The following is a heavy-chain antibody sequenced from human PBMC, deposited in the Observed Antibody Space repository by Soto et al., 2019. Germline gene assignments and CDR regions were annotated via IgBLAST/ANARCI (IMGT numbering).Heavy chain of an antibody. CDR1: GFTFSSYV. Sequence: QVQLVESGGGVVQPGTSLRLSCVGSGFTFSSYVIHWVRQAPGKGLDWVALTSYDGSNNDYGDSVKGRFTLSRDNSRKTGDLQMDSLSGEDADLYYCALWVSTVVLGVWGQGTLVSVSS. CDR3: ALWVSTVVLGV. CDR2: TSYDGSNN. J-gene: IGHJ1*01. V-gene: IGHV3-33*05. D-gene: IGHD2-15*01.